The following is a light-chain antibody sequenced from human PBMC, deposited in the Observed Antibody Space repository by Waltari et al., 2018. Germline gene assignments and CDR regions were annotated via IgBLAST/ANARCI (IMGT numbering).Light chain of an antibody. J-gene: IGKJ1*01. CDR1: QGVGKY. Sequence: EIVLTQSPGTLSLSPGERATLSCRASQGVGKYLAWYQQRPGQAPRLLLYHTSIRATGIPDRFSGSVYGTDFSRTISRLEPEDFAVYFCQKYDFLPATFGQGTTVEIK. CDR2: HTS. V-gene: IGKV3-20*01. CDR3: QKYDFLPAT.